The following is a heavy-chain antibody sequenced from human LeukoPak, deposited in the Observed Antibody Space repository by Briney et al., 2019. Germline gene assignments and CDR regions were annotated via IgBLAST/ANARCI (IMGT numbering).Heavy chain of an antibody. V-gene: IGHV4-59*11. Sequence: PSETLSLTCAVSGVSISGHYRSWIRQPPGKKLHWIGYVHYSGKTYYSPSLRSRVTISVDTSNNHFSLKLTSVTAADTAVYYCARLLDNDNNGDPDTFDMWGQGTMVTVSA. D-gene: IGHD2-8*01. J-gene: IGHJ3*02. CDR2: VHYSGKT. CDR3: ARLLDNDNNGDPDTFDM. CDR1: GVSISGHY.